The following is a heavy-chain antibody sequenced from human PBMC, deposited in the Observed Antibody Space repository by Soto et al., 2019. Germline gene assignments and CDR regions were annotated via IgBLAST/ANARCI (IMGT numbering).Heavy chain of an antibody. Sequence: QVQLVESGGGVVQPGRSLRLSCAASGFTFSSYGMHWARQAPGKGLEWVAVISYDGSNKYYADSVKGRFTISRDNSKNTLYLQMNSLRAEDTAVYYCAKDEGLGYCSSTSCYSFDYWGQGTLVTVSS. CDR3: AKDEGLGYCSSTSCYSFDY. J-gene: IGHJ4*02. D-gene: IGHD2-2*01. CDR2: ISYDGSNK. V-gene: IGHV3-30*18. CDR1: GFTFSSYG.